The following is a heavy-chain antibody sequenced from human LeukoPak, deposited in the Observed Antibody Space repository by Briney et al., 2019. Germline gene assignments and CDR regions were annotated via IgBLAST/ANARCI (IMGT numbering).Heavy chain of an antibody. Sequence: PGGSLRLSCAASGFTFSSYAMHWVRQAPGKGLEWVSAIRDSGVGTYYADSVRGRFTISRDNSKNTMFLQMNSLRAEDTAVYYCARDGRLTTFDYWGQGTLVTVSS. CDR2: IRDSGVGT. CDR3: ARDGRLTTFDY. V-gene: IGHV3-23*01. CDR1: GFTFSSYA. D-gene: IGHD4/OR15-4a*01. J-gene: IGHJ4*02.